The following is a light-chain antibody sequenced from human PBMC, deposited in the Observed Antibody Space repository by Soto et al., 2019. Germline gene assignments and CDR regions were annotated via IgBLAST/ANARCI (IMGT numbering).Light chain of an antibody. CDR3: GSWDSSLSAYV. J-gene: IGLJ1*01. V-gene: IGLV1-51*01. CDR1: SSNIGGNS. CDR2: DDN. Sequence: QVTISCSGSSSNIGGNSVSWYQQLPGTAPKLLIYDDNKRPSGIPDRFSGSKSGTSATLGITGFQTGDEADYYCGSWDSSLSAYVFGTGTKVTVL.